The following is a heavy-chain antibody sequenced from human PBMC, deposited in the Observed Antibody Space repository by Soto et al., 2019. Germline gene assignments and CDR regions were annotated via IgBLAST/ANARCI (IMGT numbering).Heavy chain of an antibody. CDR3: ARHDVLDY. V-gene: IGHV4-59*01. CDR2: IYYTGSA. J-gene: IGHJ4*02. D-gene: IGHD6-6*01. Sequence: RSLTCTVSGASIRNYYWSWIRQPPGKGLEWIGHIYYTGSAKYNPSLKSRVIMSVDTSKNQFSLNLSSVTAADTAVYYCARHDVLDYWGQGTLVTVSS. CDR1: GASIRNYY.